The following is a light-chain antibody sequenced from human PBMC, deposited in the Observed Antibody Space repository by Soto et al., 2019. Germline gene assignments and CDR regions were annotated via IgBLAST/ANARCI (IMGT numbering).Light chain of an antibody. Sequence: DIVMTQSPLSLPVTPGEPASISYRSSQSLLHSNGYNYLDWYLQKPGQSPQLLIYLGSNRASGVPDRFSGSGSGTDFTLKISRVEAEDVGVYYCMQALQILFTFGPGTKVDIK. CDR2: LGS. CDR1: QSLLHSNGYNY. J-gene: IGKJ3*01. CDR3: MQALQILFT. V-gene: IGKV2-28*01.